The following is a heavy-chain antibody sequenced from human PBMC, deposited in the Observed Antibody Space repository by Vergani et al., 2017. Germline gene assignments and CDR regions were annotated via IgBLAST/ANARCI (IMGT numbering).Heavy chain of an antibody. CDR2: ISSSSSYI. V-gene: IGHV3-9*01. Sequence: EVQLVESGGGLVQPGRSLRLSCAASGFTFDDYAMHWVRQAPGKGLEWVSGISSSSSYIYYADSVKGRFTISRDNAKNSLYLQMNSLRAEDTAVYYCARDLILLDAYYYGMDVWGQGTTVTVSS. J-gene: IGHJ6*02. D-gene: IGHD2-15*01. CDR3: ARDLILLDAYYYGMDV. CDR1: GFTFDDYA.